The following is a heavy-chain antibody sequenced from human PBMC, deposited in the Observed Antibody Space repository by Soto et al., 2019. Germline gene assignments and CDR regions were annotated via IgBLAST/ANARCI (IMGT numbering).Heavy chain of an antibody. V-gene: IGHV3-30-3*01. J-gene: IGHJ5*02. CDR1: GFTFSSYP. CDR2: ISYDETSK. Sequence: PGGSLRLSCAASGFTFSSYPMHWVRQAPGKGLEWVAVISYDETSKYYADSVKGRFTISRDNSKNTLYLQMNSLRAEDTAVYYCVRCWGTGDGSNFGYNWLAPWGQGTLVTVSS. D-gene: IGHD1-1*01. CDR3: VRCWGTGDGSNFGYNWLAP.